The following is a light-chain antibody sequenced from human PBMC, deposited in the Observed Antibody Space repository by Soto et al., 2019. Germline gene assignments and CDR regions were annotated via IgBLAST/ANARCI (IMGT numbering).Light chain of an antibody. CDR2: EVT. CDR3: CSFAGRSPPTSV. J-gene: IGLJ1*01. Sequence: QSVLTQPASVSGSPGQSITISCTGTTSDVGTYNLVSWYQHHPGKAPQLIIFEVTKRPSGVSDRFSGSKSGNTASLTISGLLGEDEADYYCCSFAGRSPPTSVFGTGTNVTVL. V-gene: IGLV2-23*02. CDR1: TSDVGTYNL.